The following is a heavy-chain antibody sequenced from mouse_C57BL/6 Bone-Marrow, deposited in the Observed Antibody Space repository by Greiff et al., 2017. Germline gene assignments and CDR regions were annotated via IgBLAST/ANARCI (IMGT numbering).Heavy chain of an antibody. CDR1: GYTFTDYN. D-gene: IGHD2-2*01. CDR3: ANELQWLRRYYCAMDY. CDR2: INPNNGAT. V-gene: IGHV1-22*01. Sequence: EVQLLQSGPELVKPGASVKMSCTASGYTFTDYNMHWVKQGHGKSLEWIGYINPNNGATSYNQKFKGKVTLTVNKSSSTDYLELRSLTSEDSAVYYCANELQWLRRYYCAMDYWGQGTSVTVSS. J-gene: IGHJ4*01.